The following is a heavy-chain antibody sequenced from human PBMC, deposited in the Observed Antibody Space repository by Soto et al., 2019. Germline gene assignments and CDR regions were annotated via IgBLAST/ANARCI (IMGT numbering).Heavy chain of an antibody. CDR2: INSDGSST. J-gene: IGHJ6*02. V-gene: IGHV3-74*01. CDR1: GFTFSSYW. D-gene: IGHD3-10*01. Sequence: GGSLRLSCAASGFTFSSYWMHWVRQAPGKGLVWVSRINSDGSSTSYADSVKGRFTISRDNAKNTLYLQMNSLRAEDTAVYYCARAGLLWFGELTALPGMDVWGQGTTVTVSS. CDR3: ARAGLLWFGELTALPGMDV.